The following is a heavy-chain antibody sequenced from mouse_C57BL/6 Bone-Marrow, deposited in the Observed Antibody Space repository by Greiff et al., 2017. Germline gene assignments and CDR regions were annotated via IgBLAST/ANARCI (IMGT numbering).Heavy chain of an antibody. CDR2: ISSGGSYT. V-gene: IGHV5-6*01. CDR3: ARHGDYYGSSPYAMDY. CDR1: GFTFSSYG. J-gene: IGHJ4*01. D-gene: IGHD1-1*01. Sequence: EVQGVESGGDLVKPGGSLKLSCAASGFTFSSYGMSWVRQTPDKRLEWVATISSGGSYTYYPDSVKGRFTISRDNAKNTLYLQMSSLKSEDTAMYYWARHGDYYGSSPYAMDYWGQGTSVTVSS.